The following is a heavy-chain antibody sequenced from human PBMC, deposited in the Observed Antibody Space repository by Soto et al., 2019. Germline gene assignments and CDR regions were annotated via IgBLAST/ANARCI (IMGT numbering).Heavy chain of an antibody. CDR1: GGSVSSGSYY. V-gene: IGHV4-61*01. D-gene: IGHD3-22*01. CDR3: ARDRYHYDSSGYPILYYVMAV. CDR2: IYYSGST. J-gene: IGHJ6*02. Sequence: QVQLQESGPGLVKPSETLSLPCTVSGGSVSSGSYYWSWIRHPPGKGLGWMGYIYYSGSTNYNPSLNSRLIISVDTSKNQFSLKLSSVTAADTAVYYCARDRYHYDSSGYPILYYVMAVWGQGTTGTVSS.